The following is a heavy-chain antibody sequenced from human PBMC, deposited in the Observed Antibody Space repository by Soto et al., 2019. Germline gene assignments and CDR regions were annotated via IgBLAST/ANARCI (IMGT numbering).Heavy chain of an antibody. Sequence: PGESLKISCKGSGYSFTSYWIGWVRQMPGKGLEWMGIIYPGDSDTRYSPSFQGQVTISADKSISTAYLQWSSLKASDTAMYYCSKSRTKGGGYNWFDPWGQGTLVTAPQ. D-gene: IGHD2-8*01. V-gene: IGHV5-51*01. CDR2: IYPGDSDT. J-gene: IGHJ5*02. CDR1: GYSFTSYW. CDR3: SKSRTKGGGYNWFDP.